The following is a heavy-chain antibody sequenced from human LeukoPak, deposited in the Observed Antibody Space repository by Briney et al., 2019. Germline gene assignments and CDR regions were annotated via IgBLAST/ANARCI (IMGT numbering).Heavy chain of an antibody. Sequence: SETLSLTCTVSGGSISSSNYYWGWIRQPPGKGREWIGSIYYSGLTYYNPSLKSRVTISVDTSNNQFSLKLSSVTAADTAMYYCARLLIYCSSTSCHFDYWGQGTLVTVSS. D-gene: IGHD2-2*01. CDR2: IYYSGLT. CDR3: ARLLIYCSSTSCHFDY. V-gene: IGHV4-39*01. J-gene: IGHJ4*02. CDR1: GGSISSSNYY.